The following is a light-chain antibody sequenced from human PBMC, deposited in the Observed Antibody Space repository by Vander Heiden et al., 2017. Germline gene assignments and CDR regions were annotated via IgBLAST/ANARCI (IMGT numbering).Light chain of an antibody. V-gene: IGKV4-1*01. J-gene: IGKJ4*01. CDR1: QSILYNSKNKNY. CDR3: QQYYSTPLT. CDR2: WAS. Sequence: DIVMTQSPDSLAVSLGERATINCKSSQSILYNSKNKNYLAWYQQKPGQPPKLVIYWASTRESGVPDRFSGSGSGTDFTLSISSLQAEDVAVYYCQQYYSTPLTFGGGTXVEIK.